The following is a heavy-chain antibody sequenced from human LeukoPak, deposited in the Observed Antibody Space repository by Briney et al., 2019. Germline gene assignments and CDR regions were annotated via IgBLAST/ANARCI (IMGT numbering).Heavy chain of an antibody. CDR1: GFTFSNSP. Sequence: TGGSLRLSCAASGFTFSNSPLSWVRQAPGKGLEWVSVIYSGGNTYYADSVKGRFTVSRDNSKNTVFLQMNTLRAEDTAVYYCARDYYQYYFDYWGQGTLVTVSS. CDR2: IYSGGNT. V-gene: IGHV3-66*01. D-gene: IGHD3-10*01. CDR3: ARDYYQYYFDY. J-gene: IGHJ4*02.